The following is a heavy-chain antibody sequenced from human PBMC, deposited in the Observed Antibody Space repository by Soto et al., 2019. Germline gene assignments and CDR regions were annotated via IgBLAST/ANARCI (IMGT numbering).Heavy chain of an antibody. CDR2: INPNSGGT. D-gene: IGHD6-19*01. CDR1: GYTFTGYY. V-gene: IGHV1-2*04. CDR3: ARGSGWYMGYYYYMDV. Sequence: QVQLVQSGAEVKKPGASVKVSCKASGYTFTGYYMHWVRQAPGQGLEWMGWINPNSGGTNYAQKFQRWVTMTRDTSISTAYMELSRLRSDDTAVYYCARGSGWYMGYYYYMDVWGKVTTVTVAS. J-gene: IGHJ6*03.